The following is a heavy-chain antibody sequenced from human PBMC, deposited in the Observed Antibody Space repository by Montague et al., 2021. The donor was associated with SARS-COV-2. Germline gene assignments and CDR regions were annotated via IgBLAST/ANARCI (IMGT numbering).Heavy chain of an antibody. V-gene: IGHV3-30-3*01. CDR3: AREGDIVVVTDAFDI. CDR1: GFTFSSYA. D-gene: IGHD2-21*02. J-gene: IGHJ3*02. Sequence: SLRLSCAASGFTFSSYAMHLVRQAPGKGLEWVAVISYDGSNKYYSDSVKGRFTISRDNSKNTLYLQMNSLRAEDTAVYYCAREGDIVVVTDAFDIWGQGTMVTVSS. CDR2: ISYDGSNK.